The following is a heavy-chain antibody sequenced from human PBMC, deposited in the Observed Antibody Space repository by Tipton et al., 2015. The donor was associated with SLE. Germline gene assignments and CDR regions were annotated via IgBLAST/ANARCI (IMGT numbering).Heavy chain of an antibody. Sequence: SLRLSCAASGFTYSGYAMHWVRQAPGKGLEWVAFIRADGSNKDYADSVKGRFTISRDNSKNTLYLQMNRLRVEDTAVYYCAGGTGAYFDHWGQVTRGT. V-gene: IGHV3-30*02. CDR3: AGGTGAYFDH. D-gene: IGHD3-16*01. CDR1: GFTYSGYA. J-gene: IGHJ4*02. CDR2: IRADGSNK.